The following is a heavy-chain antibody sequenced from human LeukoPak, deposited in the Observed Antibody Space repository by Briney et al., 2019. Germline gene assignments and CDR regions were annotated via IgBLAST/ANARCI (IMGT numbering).Heavy chain of an antibody. V-gene: IGHV3-48*04. D-gene: IGHD3-22*01. CDR2: IDRSSSTI. CDR1: GFTFSGYS. CDR3: AKEDTMTLDY. J-gene: IGHJ4*02. Sequence: GGSLRLSCAASGFTFSGYSMSWVRQAPGKGLEWVSYIDRSSSTIYYADSVKGRFTISRDNAKNSLYLQMNSLRAEDTAVYYCAKEDTMTLDYWGQGTLVTVSS.